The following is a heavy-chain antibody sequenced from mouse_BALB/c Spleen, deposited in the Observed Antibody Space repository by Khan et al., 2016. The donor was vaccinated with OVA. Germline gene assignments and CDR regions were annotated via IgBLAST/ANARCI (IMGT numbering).Heavy chain of an antibody. V-gene: IGHV5-6-5*01. CDR2: ISSGGTT. CDR3: VREGDSYDEYDFDN. Sequence: EVQLVESGGDLVKPGGSLKLSCAASGFTFSSYVMSWVRQTPAQRLEWVASISSGGTTDSSDTVKGRFTISRDNARNILYLKMTSLRSEDTAIYYCVREGDSYDEYDFDNWGQGTTLTGSS. CDR1: GFTFSSYV. D-gene: IGHD2-12*01. J-gene: IGHJ2*01.